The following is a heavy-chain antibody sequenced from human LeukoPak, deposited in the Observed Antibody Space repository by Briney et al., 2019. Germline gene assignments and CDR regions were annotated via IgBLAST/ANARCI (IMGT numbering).Heavy chain of an antibody. CDR3: ARATGGLLWFGETH. J-gene: IGHJ4*02. D-gene: IGHD3-10*01. CDR1: GFTFNSYT. Sequence: GGSLRLSCAASGFTFNSYTMNWIRQAPGKGLEWVSLIYSGDSTYYADSVKGRFTISRDNSKSTLYLQMNSLRAEDTAVYYCARATGGLLWFGETHWGQGTLVTVSS. CDR2: IYSGDST. V-gene: IGHV3-66*01.